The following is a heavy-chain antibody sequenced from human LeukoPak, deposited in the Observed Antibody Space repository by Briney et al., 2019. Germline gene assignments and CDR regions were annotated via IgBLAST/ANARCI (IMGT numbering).Heavy chain of an antibody. J-gene: IGHJ4*02. Sequence: GGSLRLSCAASGFTFSSYSMNWVRQAPGKGLEWVSSISSSSSYIHYTDSVKGRFTISRDNAKNSLYLQMNSLRAEDTALYYCAREGYDSSGIDYWGQGTLVTVSS. CDR2: ISSSSSYI. CDR1: GFTFSSYS. CDR3: AREGYDSSGIDY. V-gene: IGHV3-21*04. D-gene: IGHD3-22*01.